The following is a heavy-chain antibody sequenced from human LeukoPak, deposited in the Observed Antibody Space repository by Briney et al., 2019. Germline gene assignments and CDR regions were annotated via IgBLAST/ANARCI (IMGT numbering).Heavy chain of an antibody. CDR1: GFTFSSYS. CDR2: ISSSSSYI. CDR3: AREPPYSRGWGDDAFDI. J-gene: IGHJ3*02. Sequence: GGSLRLSCAASGFTFSSYSMNWVRQAPGKGLEWVSSISSSSSYIYYADSVKGRFTISRDNAKNSLYLQMNSLRAEDTAVYYCAREPPYSRGWGDDAFDIWGQGTMVTVSS. V-gene: IGHV3-21*01. D-gene: IGHD6-19*01.